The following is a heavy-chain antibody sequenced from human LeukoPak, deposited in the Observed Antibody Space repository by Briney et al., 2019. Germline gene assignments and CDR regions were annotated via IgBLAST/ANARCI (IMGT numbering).Heavy chain of an antibody. CDR3: AERRQLDRKTYYFDY. CDR1: GYSISSGYY. CDR2: IYHSGRT. V-gene: IGHV4-38-2*02. Sequence: SETLSLTCTVSGYSISSGYYWGWIRQPPGKGLEWIGSIYHSGRTFYNPSLKSRVTISVDTSKNQFSLKLSSVTAADTAFYYCAERRQLDRKTYYFDYWGQGTLVTVSS. D-gene: IGHD6-6*01. J-gene: IGHJ4*02.